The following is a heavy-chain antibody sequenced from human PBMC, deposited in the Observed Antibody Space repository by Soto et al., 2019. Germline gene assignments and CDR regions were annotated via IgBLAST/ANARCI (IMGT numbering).Heavy chain of an antibody. V-gene: IGHV4-61*08. D-gene: IGHD6-13*01. CDR1: GGSVRSGDCY. CDR2: ICYSGTI. J-gene: IGHJ5*02. Sequence: SETLSLTCTVSGGSVRSGDCYWSWIRQPPGKGLEWIGNICYSGTIDYSPSLKSRVTISVDASKNQFSLKLSSVTAADTAVYYCARHLAVSGTFNWFDPWGQGTLVTVSS. CDR3: ARHLAVSGTFNWFDP.